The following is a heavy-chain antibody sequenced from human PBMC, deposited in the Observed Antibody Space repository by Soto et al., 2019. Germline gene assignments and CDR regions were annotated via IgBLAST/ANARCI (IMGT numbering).Heavy chain of an antibody. D-gene: IGHD3-22*01. CDR1: GGSISSGGYY. CDR3: ARRSDSSGYPNWFDP. J-gene: IGHJ5*02. CDR2: IYYSGST. Sequence: SETLSLTCTVSGGSISSGGYYWSWIRQHPGKGLEWIGYIYYSGSTYYNPSLKSRVTISVDTSKNQFSLKLSSVTAADTAVYYCARRSDSSGYPNWFDPWGQGTLVTVS. V-gene: IGHV4-31*03.